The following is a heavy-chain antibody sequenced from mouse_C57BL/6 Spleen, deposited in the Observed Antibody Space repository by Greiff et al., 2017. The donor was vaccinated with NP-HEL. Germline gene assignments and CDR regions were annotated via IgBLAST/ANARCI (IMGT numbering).Heavy chain of an antibody. V-gene: IGHV1-62-2*01. CDR3: ARHEDGAPHYGSSSYWYFDV. Sequence: QVQLQQSGAELVKPGASVKLSCKASGYTFTEYTIHWVKQRSGQGLEWIGWFYPGSGSIKYNEKFKDKATLTADKSSSTVYMELSRLTSEDSAVYFCARHEDGAPHYGSSSYWYFDVWGTGTTVTVSS. CDR1: GYTFTEYT. D-gene: IGHD1-1*01. CDR2: FYPGSGSI. J-gene: IGHJ1*03.